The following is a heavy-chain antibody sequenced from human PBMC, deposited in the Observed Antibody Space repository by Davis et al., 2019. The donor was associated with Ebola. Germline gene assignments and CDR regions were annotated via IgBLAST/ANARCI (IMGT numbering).Heavy chain of an antibody. J-gene: IGHJ2*01. Sequence: SLKISCAASGFTFDDYAMHWVRQAPGKGLEWVSGISWNSGSIGYADSVKGRFTISRDNAKNSLYLQMNSLRAEDTALYYCAKVALGWKLWFGELSKNWYFDLWGRGTLVTVSS. CDR3: AKVALGWKLWFGELSKNWYFDL. V-gene: IGHV3-9*01. CDR2: ISWNSGSI. CDR1: GFTFDDYA. D-gene: IGHD3-10*01.